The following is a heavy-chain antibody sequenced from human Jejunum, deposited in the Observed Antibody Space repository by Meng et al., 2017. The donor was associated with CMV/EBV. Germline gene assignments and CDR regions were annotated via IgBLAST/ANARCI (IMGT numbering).Heavy chain of an antibody. CDR2: IGANNGNT. J-gene: IGHJ5*02. CDR1: YTFADYG. CDR3: ARDPHEFWSSYFFDP. V-gene: IGHV1-18*01. Sequence: YTFADYGINWVRRTPGQGLEWLGWIGANNGNTEYAQKFQGRVTMTTDTSTSTAYMELRSLTSDDTAVYYCARDPHEFWSSYFFDPWGQGTRVTVSS. D-gene: IGHD3-3*01.